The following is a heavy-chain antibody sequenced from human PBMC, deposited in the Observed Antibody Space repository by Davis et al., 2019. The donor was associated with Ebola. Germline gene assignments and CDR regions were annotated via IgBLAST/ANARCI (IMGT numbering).Heavy chain of an antibody. CDR1: GDSISNVNYY. D-gene: IGHD3-10*01. CDR2: IYYSGTT. Sequence: SETLSLTCTVSGDSISNVNYYWGWIRQPPGKGLEWIGSIYYSGTTYYNPSLKSRVTISIDTSRNQFSLRLSSVTAADTAVYYCARGKTTLLWFGELLYYFDYWGQGSLVTVSS. V-gene: IGHV4-39*01. CDR3: ARGKTTLLWFGELLYYFDY. J-gene: IGHJ4*02.